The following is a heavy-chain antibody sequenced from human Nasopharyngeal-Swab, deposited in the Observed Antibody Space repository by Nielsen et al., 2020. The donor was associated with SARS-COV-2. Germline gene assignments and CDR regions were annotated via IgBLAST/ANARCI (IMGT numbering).Heavy chain of an antibody. CDR2: ISSDSGAK. CDR3: LRGDRRDY. D-gene: IGHD3-22*01. J-gene: IGHJ4*02. V-gene: IGHV3-21*01. CDR1: GFSFSTYT. Sequence: GESLKISCAASGFSFSTYTMNWVRQAPGKGLEWLSSISSDSGAKYHADSVKGRFTISRDNAKNSLYLEMNSLRAGDTAVYYCLRGDRRDYWGPGTLVSVSS.